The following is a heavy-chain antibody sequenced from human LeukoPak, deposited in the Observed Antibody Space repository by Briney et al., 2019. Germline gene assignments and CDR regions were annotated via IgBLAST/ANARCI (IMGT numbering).Heavy chain of an antibody. V-gene: IGHV5-10-1*01. CDR1: GSRFTSYW. Sequence: GESLKTSCKGSGSRFTSYWITWVRQLPGKGLEWMGRIDPSDSYTNYSPSFQGHVTISADKSISTAYLEWSSLKASDTAIYYCARHENIFSTFDMWGQGTMVTVSS. D-gene: IGHD3-9*01. J-gene: IGHJ3*02. CDR2: IDPSDSYT. CDR3: ARHENIFSTFDM.